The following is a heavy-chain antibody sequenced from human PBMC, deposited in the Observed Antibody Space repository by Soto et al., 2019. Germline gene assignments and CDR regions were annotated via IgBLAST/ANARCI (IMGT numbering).Heavy chain of an antibody. J-gene: IGHJ6*02. CDR3: ARATRVYYGMDV. CDR2: IKEDGSEK. Sequence: PGGSLRLSCAASGFTFSSYWMNWVRQAPGKGLEWVANIKEDGSEKNYVDSLKGRFTISRDYAKSSLYLQMNSLRAEDTAVYYCARATRVYYGMDVWGQGTTVTVSS. V-gene: IGHV3-7*01. CDR1: GFTFSSYW.